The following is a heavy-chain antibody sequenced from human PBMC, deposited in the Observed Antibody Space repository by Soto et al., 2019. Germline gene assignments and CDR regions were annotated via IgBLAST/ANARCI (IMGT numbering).Heavy chain of an antibody. Sequence: GGSLRLSCAASGFTFSTYAMSWVRQAPGKGLEWVSGISGSGGSTYYADSVKGRFTISRDNSKNTLYLQMNSLRAEDTAVYYCAREVYYDFWSSYGTWGQGTLVTVSS. V-gene: IGHV3-23*01. CDR1: GFTFSTYA. J-gene: IGHJ5*02. CDR3: AREVYYDFWSSYGT. D-gene: IGHD3-3*01. CDR2: ISGSGGST.